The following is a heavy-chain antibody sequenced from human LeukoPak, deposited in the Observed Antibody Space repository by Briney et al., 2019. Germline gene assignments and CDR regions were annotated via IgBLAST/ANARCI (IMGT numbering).Heavy chain of an antibody. Sequence: GESLKISCRGSGYKFTNYWIAWVRQMPGKGLEWMGIVYPADSDTRYSPSFQGRVTMSADKSISTAYLQWNSLKASDTAMYYCARQDIAARPPDAYWGQGTLVTVSS. CDR1: GYKFTNYW. D-gene: IGHD6-6*01. CDR3: ARQDIAARPPDAY. V-gene: IGHV5-51*01. J-gene: IGHJ4*02. CDR2: VYPADSDT.